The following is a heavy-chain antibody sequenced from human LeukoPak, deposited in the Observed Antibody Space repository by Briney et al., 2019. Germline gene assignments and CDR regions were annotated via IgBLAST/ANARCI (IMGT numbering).Heavy chain of an antibody. J-gene: IGHJ4*02. CDR3: ARRRGTTGYDY. CDR1: GYRFPSSW. Sequence: GESLKISCKGSGYRFPSSWIGWVRQMPGKGLEWMGIIYPLDSDTRYSPSFQGRVTISADKSINTAYLQWSSLQASDTAMYYCARRRGTTGYDYCGQGTLVTVSS. CDR2: IYPLDSDT. V-gene: IGHV5-51*01. D-gene: IGHD3-9*01.